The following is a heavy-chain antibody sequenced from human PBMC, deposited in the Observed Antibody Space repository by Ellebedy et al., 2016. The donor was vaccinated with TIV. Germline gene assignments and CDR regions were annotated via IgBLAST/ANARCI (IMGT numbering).Heavy chain of an antibody. CDR1: GFTFSSYA. J-gene: IGHJ4*02. D-gene: IGHD6-13*01. CDR2: IKQDGSEN. Sequence: GGSLRLSXAASGFTFSSYAMSWVRQAPGKGLEWVANIKQDGSENNYVDSVKGRFTISRDNAKSSLFLQMNGLIAEDTAVYYCARESAADGMFWGQGTLVTVSS. V-gene: IGHV3-7*03. CDR3: ARESAADGMF.